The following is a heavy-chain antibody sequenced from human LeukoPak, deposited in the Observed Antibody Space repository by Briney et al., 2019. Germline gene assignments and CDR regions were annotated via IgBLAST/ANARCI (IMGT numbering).Heavy chain of an antibody. CDR2: ISGSGGST. D-gene: IGHD4-17*01. J-gene: IGHJ4*02. CDR3: AKDPFAYGDYSSDY. V-gene: IGHV3-23*01. CDR1: GFTFSSYA. Sequence: GGSLRLSCAASGFTFSSYAMSWVRQAPGKGLEWVSAISGSGGSTYYADSLKGRFTISRDNSKNTLYLQMNSLRAEDTAVYYCAKDPFAYGDYSSDYWGQGTLVTVSS.